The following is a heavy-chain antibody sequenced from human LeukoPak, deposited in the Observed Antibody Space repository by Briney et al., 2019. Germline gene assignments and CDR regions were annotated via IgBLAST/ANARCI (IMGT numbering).Heavy chain of an antibody. J-gene: IGHJ4*02. Sequence: SVKVSCKASGYTFTSYDINWVRQATGQGLEWMGGIIPIFGTPNYAQKFQGRVTITADKSTSTAYMELSSLRSEDTAVYYCARPNIVGATTPFDYWGQGTLVTVSS. V-gene: IGHV1-69*06. CDR1: GYTFTSYD. D-gene: IGHD1-26*01. CDR3: ARPNIVGATTPFDY. CDR2: IIPIFGTP.